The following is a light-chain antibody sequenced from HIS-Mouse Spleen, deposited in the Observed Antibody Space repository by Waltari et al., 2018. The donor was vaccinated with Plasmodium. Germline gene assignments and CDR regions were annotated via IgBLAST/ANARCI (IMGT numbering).Light chain of an antibody. V-gene: IGLV2-23*01. CDR1: SRDVGSYNL. Sequence: QSALTQPASVSGSPGQSITISCTGTSRDVGSYNLFPWYQQHPGKAPKLMIYEGSKRPSGVSNRFSGSKSGNTASLTISGLQAEDEADYYCCSYAGSRMVFGGGTKLTVL. CDR3: CSYAGSRMV. J-gene: IGLJ2*01. CDR2: EGS.